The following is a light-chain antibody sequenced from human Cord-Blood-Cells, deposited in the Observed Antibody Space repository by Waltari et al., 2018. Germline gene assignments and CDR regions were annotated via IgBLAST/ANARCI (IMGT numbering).Light chain of an antibody. CDR1: QSVNSSY. Sequence: EIVSTQSPGTLSLSPGERATLSCRASQSVNSSYLAWYQQKPGQAPRLLIYGASSRATGIPDRFSGSGSGTDFTLTISRLEPEDFAVYYCQQYGSSRTFGQGTKVEIK. V-gene: IGKV3-20*01. CDR2: GAS. J-gene: IGKJ1*01. CDR3: QQYGSSRT.